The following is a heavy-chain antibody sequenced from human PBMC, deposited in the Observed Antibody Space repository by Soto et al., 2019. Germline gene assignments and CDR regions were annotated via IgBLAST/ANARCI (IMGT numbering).Heavy chain of an antibody. Sequence: ASVKLSCKGSGYTLNTYHISWLRHATGQGIEWMGLMNPIRGNTGYSQKFEGRVTMTRNTPITTAYMELSSLRSNDTAVYYCARKKERSGPYYLDSGGQGTLVTVPS. V-gene: IGHV1-8*01. CDR2: MNPIRGNT. D-gene: IGHD6-25*01. CDR3: ARKKERSGPYYLDS. J-gene: IGHJ4*02. CDR1: GYTLNTYH.